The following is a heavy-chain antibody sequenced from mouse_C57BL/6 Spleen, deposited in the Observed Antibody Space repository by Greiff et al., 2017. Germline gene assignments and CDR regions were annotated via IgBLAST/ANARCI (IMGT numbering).Heavy chain of an antibody. CDR1: GYTFTDYY. V-gene: IGHV1-26*01. J-gene: IGHJ3*01. CDR2: INPNNGGT. CDR3: ARGYYGSSPDWFAY. Sequence: EVQLHQSGPELVKPGASVKISCKASGYTFTDYYMNWVKQSHGKSLEWIGDINPNNGGTSYNQKCKGKATLTVDKSSSTAYMELRSLTSEDSAVYYCARGYYGSSPDWFAYWGQGTLVTVSA. D-gene: IGHD1-1*01.